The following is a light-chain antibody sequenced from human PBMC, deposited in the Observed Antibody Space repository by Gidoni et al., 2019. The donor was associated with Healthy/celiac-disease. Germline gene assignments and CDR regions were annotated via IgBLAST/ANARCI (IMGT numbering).Light chain of an antibody. CDR3: QSYDSSLSGGGV. CDR1: SSNIGAGYD. V-gene: IGLV1-40*01. Sequence: QSVLTQPPSVSGAPGQRVTIPCTGSSSNIGAGYDVHWYQQLPGTAPKLLIYGNSNRPSGVPDRFSGSKSGTSASLAITGLQAEDEADYYCQSYDSSLSGGGVFGTGTKVTVL. CDR2: GNS. J-gene: IGLJ1*01.